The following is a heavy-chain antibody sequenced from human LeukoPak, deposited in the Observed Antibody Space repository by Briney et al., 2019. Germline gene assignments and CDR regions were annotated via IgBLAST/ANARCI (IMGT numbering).Heavy chain of an antibody. Sequence: GGSLRLSCAASGFTVSSNYMSWVRQAPGKGLEWVSVIYSGGSTYYADSVKGRFTISRDNSKNTLYLQMNSLRAEDTAVYYCARDSGIVGATRGYYFDYWGQGTLVTVSS. D-gene: IGHD1-26*01. CDR1: GFTVSSNY. V-gene: IGHV3-53*05. J-gene: IGHJ4*02. CDR2: IYSGGST. CDR3: ARDSGIVGATRGYYFDY.